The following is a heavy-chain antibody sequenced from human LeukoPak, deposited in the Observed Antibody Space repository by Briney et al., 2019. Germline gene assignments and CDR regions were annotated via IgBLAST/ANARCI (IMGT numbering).Heavy chain of an antibody. CDR2: ISSSSSYI. D-gene: IGHD3-9*01. CDR1: GFTFSSYS. Sequence: RGSLRLSCAASGFTFSSYSMNWVRQAPGKGLEWVSSISSSSSYIYYADSVKGRFTISRDNAKNSLYLQMNSLRAEDTAVYYCARDQILTGYYDAFDIWGQGTMVTVSS. CDR3: ARDQILTGYYDAFDI. V-gene: IGHV3-21*01. J-gene: IGHJ3*02.